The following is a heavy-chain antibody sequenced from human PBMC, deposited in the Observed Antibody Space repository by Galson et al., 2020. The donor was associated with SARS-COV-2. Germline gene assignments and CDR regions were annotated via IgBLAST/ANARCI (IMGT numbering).Heavy chain of an antibody. CDR1: GGSISSYY. CDR2: IYYSGST. Sequence: SETLSLTCTVSGGSISSYYWSWIRQPPGKGLEWIGYIYYSGSTNYNPSLKSRVTISVDTSKNQFSLKLSSVTAADTAVYYCARGGSSGWFNYYYYYMDVWGKGTTVTVSS. V-gene: IGHV4-59*01. J-gene: IGHJ6*03. D-gene: IGHD6-19*01. CDR3: ARGGSSGWFNYYYYYMDV.